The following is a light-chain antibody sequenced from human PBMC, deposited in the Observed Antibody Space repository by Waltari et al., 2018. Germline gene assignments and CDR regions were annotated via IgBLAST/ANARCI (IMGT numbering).Light chain of an antibody. CDR2: DDK. CDR3: QSFDRGLSEYV. CDR1: STNIGAGSP. Sequence: QSVLTQPPSLPGAPGQRVPIPCSRRSTNIGAGSPVHCYQQFPGTAPKLIIHDDKDRPSGVPDRFSGSTSGTSATLAITDLQAEDEASYYCQSFDRGLSEYVFGGGTQVTVL. V-gene: IGLV1-40*01. J-gene: IGLJ2*01.